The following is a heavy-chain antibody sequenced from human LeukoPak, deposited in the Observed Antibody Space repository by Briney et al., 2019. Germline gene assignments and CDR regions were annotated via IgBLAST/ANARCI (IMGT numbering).Heavy chain of an antibody. V-gene: IGHV1-69*13. D-gene: IGHD3-10*01. J-gene: IGHJ5*02. Sequence: SVKVSCKASGGTFSSYAISWVRQAPGQGLEWMGGIIPIFGTANYAQKFQGRVTITADESTSTAYMELSSLRSEDTAVYYCARDPITMVRGVALYNWFDPWGQGTLVTVSS. CDR3: ARDPITMVRGVALYNWFDP. CDR2: IIPIFGTA. CDR1: GGTFSSYA.